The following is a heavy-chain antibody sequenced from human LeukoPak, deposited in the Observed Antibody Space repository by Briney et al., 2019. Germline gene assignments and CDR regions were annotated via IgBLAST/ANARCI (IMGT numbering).Heavy chain of an antibody. CDR2: IYYSGST. CDR1: GGSISSYS. V-gene: IGHV4-59*08. Sequence: SETLSLTCTVSGGSISSYSWSWIRQPPGKGLEWIGYIYYSGSTNYNPSLKSRVTISVDTSKNQFSLKLSSVTAADTAVYYCARRPDFGVVPGDYWGQGTLVTVSS. J-gene: IGHJ4*02. CDR3: ARRPDFGVVPGDY. D-gene: IGHD3-3*01.